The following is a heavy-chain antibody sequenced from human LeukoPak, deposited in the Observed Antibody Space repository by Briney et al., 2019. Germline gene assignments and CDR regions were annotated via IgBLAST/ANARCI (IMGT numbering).Heavy chain of an antibody. D-gene: IGHD4-17*01. Sequence: ASVKVSCKASGYTFTGYYMHWVRQAPGQGLEWMGWINPNSGGTNYAQKFQGRVTMTRDTSISTAYMELNRLRSDDTAVYYCARSGGDYYYGMDVWGQGTTVTVSS. CDR2: INPNSGGT. J-gene: IGHJ6*02. V-gene: IGHV1-2*02. CDR3: ARSGGDYYYGMDV. CDR1: GYTFTGYY.